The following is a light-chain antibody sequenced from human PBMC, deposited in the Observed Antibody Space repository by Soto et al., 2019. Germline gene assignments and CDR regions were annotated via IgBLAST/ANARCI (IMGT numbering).Light chain of an antibody. V-gene: IGKV3-20*01. CDR1: QSVSSSY. Sequence: ELVLTQSPGTLSLSPGERATLSCRASQSVSSSYLAWYQQKPGQAPRLLIYGTSSRATAIPDRFRGSGSGTDFTLTISRLEPEDFAVYYCQQYGSSSWTFGQGTKV. CDR3: QQYGSSSWT. J-gene: IGKJ1*01. CDR2: GTS.